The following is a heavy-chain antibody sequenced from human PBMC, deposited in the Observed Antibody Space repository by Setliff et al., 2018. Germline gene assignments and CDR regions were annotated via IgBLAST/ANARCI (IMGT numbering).Heavy chain of an antibody. V-gene: IGHV4-28*03. CDR1: GVSVNSLTW. D-gene: IGHD1-1*01. CDR3: ARGARTGHLDS. CDR2: IYHDGNP. J-gene: IGHJ4*02. Sequence: PSETLSLTCAVSGVSVNSLTWWSWVRQTPGKGLEWIGFIYHDGNPKFNPSVNYNPSLKSRITMSIDKSKNQFSLNLRSVTVADTAVYFCARGARTGHLDSWGQGTLVTVSS.